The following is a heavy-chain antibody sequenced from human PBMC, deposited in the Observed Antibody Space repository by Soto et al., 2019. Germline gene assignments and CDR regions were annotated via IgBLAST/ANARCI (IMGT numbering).Heavy chain of an antibody. Sequence: GGSLRLSCAASGFTFSSYGMHWVRQAPGKGLEWVAVIWYDGSNKYYADSVKGRFTISRDNSKNTLYLQMNSLRAEDTAVYYCARDKEVGAKNYYYYYGMDVWGQGTTVTVSS. V-gene: IGHV3-33*01. CDR2: IWYDGSNK. D-gene: IGHD1-26*01. CDR3: ARDKEVGAKNYYYYYGMDV. J-gene: IGHJ6*02. CDR1: GFTFSSYG.